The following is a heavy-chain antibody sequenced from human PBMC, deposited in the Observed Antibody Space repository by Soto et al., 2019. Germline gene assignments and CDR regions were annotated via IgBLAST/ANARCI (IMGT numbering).Heavy chain of an antibody. CDR3: ARHQSGSGNSNFDF. V-gene: IGHV5-10-1*01. CDR1: EYSFRIYW. CDR2: VDPNDSFA. D-gene: IGHD3-10*01. Sequence: PGESLKISCQAFEYSFRIYWISWVRQKPGGGLEWMGRVDPNDSFATYSPSFEGHVSISVDKSTNIVYLQGRSLRASDTATYYCARHQSGSGNSNFDFWGQGTPVTVSS. J-gene: IGHJ4*02.